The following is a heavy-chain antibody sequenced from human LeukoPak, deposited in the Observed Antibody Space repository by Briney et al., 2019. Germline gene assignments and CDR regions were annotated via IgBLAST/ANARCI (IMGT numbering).Heavy chain of an antibody. V-gene: IGHV1-3*01. Sequence: ASVTVSCTASGYTFTSYAMHWVRQAPGQRLEWMGWINAGNGNTKYSQKFQGRVTITRDTSASTAYMELSSLRSEDTAVYYCARDRRELDAFDIWGQGTMVTVSS. J-gene: IGHJ3*02. CDR1: GYTFTSYA. CDR2: INAGNGNT. CDR3: ARDRRELDAFDI. D-gene: IGHD1-26*01.